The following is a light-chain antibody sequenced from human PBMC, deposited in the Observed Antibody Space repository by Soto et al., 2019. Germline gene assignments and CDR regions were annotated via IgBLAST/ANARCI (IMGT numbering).Light chain of an antibody. Sequence: DIQMTHSPSTLSASVGDRVTITCRASQSISSWLAWYQQKPGKAPTLLIYKASSLESGVPSRFSGSGSGTEFTLTISSLQPDDFATYYCQQYNTYSALTFGQGTRLEIK. CDR1: QSISSW. V-gene: IGKV1-5*03. CDR3: QQYNTYSALT. CDR2: KAS. J-gene: IGKJ5*01.